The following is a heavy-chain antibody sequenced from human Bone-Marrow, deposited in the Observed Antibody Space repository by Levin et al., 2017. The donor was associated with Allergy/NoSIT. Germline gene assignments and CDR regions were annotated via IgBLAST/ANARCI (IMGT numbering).Heavy chain of an antibody. CDR2: IYYSGST. D-gene: IGHD3-16*02. CDR1: GGSISSYY. CDR3: ARLDYDYIWGSYPRDI. V-gene: IGHV4-59*01. J-gene: IGHJ3*02. Sequence: SSETLSLTCTVSGGSISSYYWSWIRQPPGKGLEWIGYIYYSGSTNYNPSLKSRVTISVDTSKNQFSLKLSSVTAADTAVYYCARLDYDYIWGSYPRDIWGQGTMVTVSS.